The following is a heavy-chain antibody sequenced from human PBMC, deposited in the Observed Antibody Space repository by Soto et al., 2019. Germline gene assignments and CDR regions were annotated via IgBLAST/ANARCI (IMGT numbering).Heavy chain of an antibody. CDR2: IRSSSTYI. D-gene: IGHD3-3*01. J-gene: IGHJ5*02. CDR1: GFTFSSYS. CDR3: ASHFGVVLSS. Sequence: PGGSLRLSCVASGFTFSSYSMNWVRQAPGKGLEWVSSIRSSSTYIFYADSVKGRFTISRDNAKNSLYLQMNSLRAEDTAVYYCASHFGVVLSSWGQGTPVTVSS. V-gene: IGHV3-21*01.